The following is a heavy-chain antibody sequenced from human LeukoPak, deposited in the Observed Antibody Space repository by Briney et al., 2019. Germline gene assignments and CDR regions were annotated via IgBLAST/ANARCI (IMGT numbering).Heavy chain of an antibody. CDR2: MYHTGNT. CDR1: GGSVSSGIYY. V-gene: IGHV4-61*01. D-gene: IGHD3-10*01. J-gene: IGHJ4*02. Sequence: PSETLSLTCTVSGGSVSSGIYYWSWIRQPPGKGLEWIGHMYHTGNTHYVPSLRSRVTMSIDTSKNQFSLKLTSVTAADTAVYYCARGTNYYGSGDYWGQGALVTVSS. CDR3: ARGTNYYGSGDY.